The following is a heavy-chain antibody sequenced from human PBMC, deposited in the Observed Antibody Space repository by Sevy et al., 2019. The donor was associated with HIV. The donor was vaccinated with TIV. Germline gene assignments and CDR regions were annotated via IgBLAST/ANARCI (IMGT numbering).Heavy chain of an antibody. CDR3: ARVKRYSSGWPFDY. Sequence: ASVKVSCNASGYTFTGYYMHCVRHAPGQGLEWMGWINPNSGGTNYAQKFQGRVTMTRDTSISTAYMELSRLRSDDTAVYYCARVKRYSSGWPFDYWGQGTLVTVSS. CDR1: GYTFTGYY. CDR2: INPNSGGT. V-gene: IGHV1-2*02. J-gene: IGHJ4*02. D-gene: IGHD6-19*01.